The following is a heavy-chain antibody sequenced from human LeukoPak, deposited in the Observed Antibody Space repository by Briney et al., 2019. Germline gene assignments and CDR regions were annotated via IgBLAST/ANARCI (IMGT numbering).Heavy chain of an antibody. V-gene: IGHV1-2*02. Sequence: ASVKVSCKASGYTFTGYCMHWVRQAPGQGLEWMGWINPNSGGTNYAQKFQGRVTMTRDTSISTAYMELSRLRSDDTAVYYCARSLIVVVTAINLGFDYWGQGTLVTVSS. D-gene: IGHD2-21*02. J-gene: IGHJ4*02. CDR3: ARSLIVVVTAINLGFDY. CDR1: GYTFTGYC. CDR2: INPNSGGT.